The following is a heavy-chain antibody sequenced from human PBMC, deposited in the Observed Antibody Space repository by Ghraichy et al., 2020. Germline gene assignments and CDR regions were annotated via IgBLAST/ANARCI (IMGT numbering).Heavy chain of an antibody. Sequence: GGSLRLSCAASGFTFSDYYMSWIRQAPGKGLEWVSYISSSGSTIYYADSVKGRFTISRDNAKNSLYLQMNNLRAEATAVYYCARDPLYNWNDVSDYWGQGTLVTVSS. CDR1: GFTFSDYY. CDR2: ISSSGSTI. D-gene: IGHD1-20*01. CDR3: ARDPLYNWNDVSDY. V-gene: IGHV3-11*01. J-gene: IGHJ4*02.